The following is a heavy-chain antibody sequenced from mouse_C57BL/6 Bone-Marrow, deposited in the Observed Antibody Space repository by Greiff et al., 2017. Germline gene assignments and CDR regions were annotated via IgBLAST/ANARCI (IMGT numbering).Heavy chain of an antibody. CDR1: GYTFTSYG. J-gene: IGHJ2*01. D-gene: IGHD1-1*01. CDR3: ARDRITTVVAKGY. Sequence: VKVVESGAELARPGASVKLSCKASGYTFTSYGISWVKQRTGQGLEWIGEIYPRSGNTYYNEKFKGKATLTADKSSSTAYMELRSLTSEDSAVYFCARDRITTVVAKGYWGQGTTLTVSS. V-gene: IGHV1-81*01. CDR2: IYPRSGNT.